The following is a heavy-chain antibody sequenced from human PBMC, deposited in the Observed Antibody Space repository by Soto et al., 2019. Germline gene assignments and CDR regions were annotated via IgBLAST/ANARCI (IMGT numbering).Heavy chain of an antibody. V-gene: IGHV1-46*02. CDR2: INPRGGGT. Sequence: SVKVSCKASVYTLNTYYMHWVRQAPGQGPEWMGIINPRGGGTTYAQNFQDRVTMTSDTSSSTVYMELSSLRSEDTAVYYCARGGGFSPYYYNLDVWGQGTTVTVSS. CDR3: ARGGGFSPYYYNLDV. CDR1: VYTLNTYY. D-gene: IGHD2-15*01. J-gene: IGHJ6*02.